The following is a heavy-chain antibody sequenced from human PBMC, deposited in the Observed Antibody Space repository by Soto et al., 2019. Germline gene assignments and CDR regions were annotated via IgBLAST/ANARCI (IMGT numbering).Heavy chain of an antibody. Sequence: QVQLQESGPGLVKPSETLSLTCTVSGGSISSYYWSWIRQPPGKGLEWIGYIYYSGSTNYNPSLKRRVTISVETSKNQFSLKLSSVTAADTAVYYCARGAKGDSSVVDYWGQGTLVTVSS. J-gene: IGHJ4*02. CDR1: GGSISSYY. CDR3: ARGAKGDSSVVDY. D-gene: IGHD6-19*01. CDR2: IYYSGST. V-gene: IGHV4-59*08.